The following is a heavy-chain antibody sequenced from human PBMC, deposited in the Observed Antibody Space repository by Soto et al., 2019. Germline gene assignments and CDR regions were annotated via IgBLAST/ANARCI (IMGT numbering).Heavy chain of an antibody. Sequence: EVQLLESGGGSVQPGKSLRLSCAASGFTFSSYAMSWVRQAPGKGLEWVSVISGSGGSTYYADSEKGRFTISRDNSKNTLYLQMNNLRAEDTAVYYCAKGLPERRSAYYRYNWFDPWGQGTLVTVSS. CDR3: AKGLPERRSAYYRYNWFDP. D-gene: IGHD3-3*01. J-gene: IGHJ5*02. CDR2: ISGSGGST. V-gene: IGHV3-23*01. CDR1: GFTFSSYA.